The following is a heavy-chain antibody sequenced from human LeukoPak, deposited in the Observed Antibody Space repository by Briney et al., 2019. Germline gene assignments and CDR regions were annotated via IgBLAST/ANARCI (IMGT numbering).Heavy chain of an antibody. V-gene: IGHV3-21*05. Sequence: GGSLRLSCATSGFIFTDCTMNWVRRAPGKGLEWISYIDTASVHIFYADSVKGRFTVSRDNAKKSHYLQMSSLRAEDTAVYYCVISHTSMMAVVKGGGFDVWGQGTMVTVSS. CDR3: VISHTSMMAVVKGGGFDV. CDR2: IDTASVHI. CDR1: GFIFTDCT. J-gene: IGHJ3*01. D-gene: IGHD3-22*01.